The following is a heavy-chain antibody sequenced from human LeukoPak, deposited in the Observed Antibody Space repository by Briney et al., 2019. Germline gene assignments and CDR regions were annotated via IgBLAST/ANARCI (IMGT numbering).Heavy chain of an antibody. CDR1: GYTFTNYG. D-gene: IGHD2-2*01. CDR2: ISGYNGKT. CDR3: ARACTSTSCHENNWFDP. Sequence: GASVKVSCKASGYTFTNYGISWVRLAPGQGLEWMGWISGYNGKTNYAVKLPGRVTVTTDISTSTAYMELRSLRSDDTAVYYCARACTSTSCHENNWFDPWGQGTLVIVSS. V-gene: IGHV1-18*01. J-gene: IGHJ5*02.